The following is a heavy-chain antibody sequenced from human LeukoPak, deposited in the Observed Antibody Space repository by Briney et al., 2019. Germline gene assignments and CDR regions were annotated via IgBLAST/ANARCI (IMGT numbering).Heavy chain of an antibody. CDR2: INHSGST. CDR1: GGSFSGHY. CDR3: AAHPPFYYFDY. J-gene: IGHJ4*02. Sequence: KPSETLSLTCAVYGGSFSGHYWSWIRQPPGKGLEWIGEINHSGSTNYNPSLKSRVTISVDTSKNQFSLKLSSVTAADTAVYYCAAHPPFYYFDYWGQGTLVTVSS. D-gene: IGHD2/OR15-2a*01. V-gene: IGHV4-34*01.